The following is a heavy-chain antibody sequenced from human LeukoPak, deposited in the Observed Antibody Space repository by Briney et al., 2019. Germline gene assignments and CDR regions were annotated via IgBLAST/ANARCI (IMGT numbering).Heavy chain of an antibody. V-gene: IGHV5-51*01. J-gene: IGHJ6*02. D-gene: IGHD1-26*01. CDR1: GYSFTSYW. Sequence: GESLKISCKGSGYSFTSYWIGWVRQMPGKGLEWMGIIHPGDSDTRYSPSFQGQVTISADKSISTAYLQWSSLKASDTAMYYCARHGSVGATIWDYYYGMDVWGQGTTVTVSS. CDR2: IHPGDSDT. CDR3: ARHGSVGATIWDYYYGMDV.